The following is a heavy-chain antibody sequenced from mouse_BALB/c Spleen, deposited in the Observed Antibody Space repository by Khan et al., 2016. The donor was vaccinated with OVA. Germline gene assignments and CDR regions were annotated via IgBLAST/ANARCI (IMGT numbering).Heavy chain of an antibody. Sequence: QIQLVQSGPELKKPGETVTISCKASGYTFTNYGMNWVKQNPGTGLKWRSWINTYTGTPTYVDDFKGRFAFSLETSDSTAYVQINNLKNDDTSTYCCARSPYFTYFMVYGGQGTSVTVAS. CDR1: GYTFTNYG. J-gene: IGHJ4*01. CDR2: INTYTGTP. CDR3: ARSPYFTYFMVY. D-gene: IGHD2-10*01. V-gene: IGHV9-3-1*01.